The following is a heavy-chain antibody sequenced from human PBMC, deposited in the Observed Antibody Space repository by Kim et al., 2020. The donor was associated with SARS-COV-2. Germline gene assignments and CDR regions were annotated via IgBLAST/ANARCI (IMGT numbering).Heavy chain of an antibody. D-gene: IGHD3-10*01. Sequence: SVKVSCKASGGTFSSYAISWVRQAPGQGLEWMGGIIPIFGTANYAQKFQGRVTITADESTSTAYMELSSLRSEDTAVYYCARDADMRGISSGGNWFDPWGQGTLVTVSS. CDR2: IIPIFGTA. V-gene: IGHV1-69*13. CDR1: GGTFSSYA. J-gene: IGHJ5*02. CDR3: ARDADMRGISSGGNWFDP.